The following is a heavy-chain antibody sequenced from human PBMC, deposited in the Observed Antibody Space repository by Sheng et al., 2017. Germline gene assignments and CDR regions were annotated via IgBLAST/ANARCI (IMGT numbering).Heavy chain of an antibody. Sequence: QVQLVESGGGVVQPGRSLRLSCETSGFTFSSSSMHWVRQAPGKGLEWVSNIWYDGSVEYYSDSVKGRFTISRDNSKNTLFLEMHSLRVEDTAVYYCARGDGYNYFDYWGQGTLVTVSS. CDR1: GFTFSSSS. V-gene: IGHV3-33*08. CDR2: IWYDGSVE. J-gene: IGHJ4*02. D-gene: IGHD5-12*01. CDR3: ARGDGYNYFDY.